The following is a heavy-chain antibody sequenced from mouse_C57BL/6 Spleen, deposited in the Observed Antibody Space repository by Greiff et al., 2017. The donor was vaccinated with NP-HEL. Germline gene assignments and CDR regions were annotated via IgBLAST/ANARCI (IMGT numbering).Heavy chain of an antibody. CDR2: INPNNGGT. J-gene: IGHJ1*03. CDR3: ARWRFYSNWYFDV. CDR1: GYTFTDYN. V-gene: IGHV1-18*01. Sequence: VQLQQSGPELVKPGASVKIPCKASGYTFTDYNMDWVKQSHGKSLEWIGDINPNNGGTIYNQKFKGKATLTVDKSSSTAYMELRSLTSEDTAVYYCARWRFYSNWYFDVWGTGTTVTVSS. D-gene: IGHD2-5*01.